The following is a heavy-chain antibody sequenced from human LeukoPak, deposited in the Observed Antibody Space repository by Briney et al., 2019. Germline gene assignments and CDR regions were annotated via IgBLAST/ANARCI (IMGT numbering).Heavy chain of an antibody. CDR2: INHSGST. J-gene: IGHJ5*02. D-gene: IGHD1-1*01. V-gene: IGHV4-34*01. Sequence: MASETLSLTCAVYGGSFSGYYWSWIRQPPGKGLEWIGEINHSGSTNYNPSLKSRVTISVDTSKNQFSLKLSSVTAADTAVYYCASAGYTNWFDPWGQGTLVTVSS. CDR1: GGSFSGYY. CDR3: ASAGYTNWFDP.